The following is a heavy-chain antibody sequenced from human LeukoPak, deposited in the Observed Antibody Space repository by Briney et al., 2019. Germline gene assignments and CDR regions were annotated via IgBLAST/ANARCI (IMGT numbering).Heavy chain of an antibody. CDR3: ARELRAFGAGDAFDI. J-gene: IGHJ3*02. V-gene: IGHV3-30-3*01. CDR2: ISYDGSNK. D-gene: IGHD3-10*01. CDR1: GFTFSSYA. Sequence: GRSLRLSCAASGFTFSSYAMHWVRQAPGKGLEWVAVISYDGSNKYYADSVKGRFTISRDNSKNTLYLQMNSLRAEDTAVYYCARELRAFGAGDAFDIWGQGTMVTVSS.